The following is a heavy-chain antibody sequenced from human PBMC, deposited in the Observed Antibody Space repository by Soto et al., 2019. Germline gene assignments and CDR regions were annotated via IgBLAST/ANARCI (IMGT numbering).Heavy chain of an antibody. CDR2: IHHRGST. D-gene: IGHD3-10*01. CDR1: GDSISSANW. Sequence: QVHLQELGPGLVKPSGTLSLACAVSGDSISSANWWTWVRQPPGKGLEWIGDIHHRGSTNSNPSGKSRVIISVDKSKNEFSLRLTSVTTADTAVYYCARSPDFPGAGSYYIDSWGQGALVTVSS. J-gene: IGHJ4*02. CDR3: ARSPDFPGAGSYYIDS. V-gene: IGHV4-4*02.